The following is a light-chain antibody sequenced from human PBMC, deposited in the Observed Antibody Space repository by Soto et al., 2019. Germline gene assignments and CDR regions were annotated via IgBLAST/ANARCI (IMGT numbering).Light chain of an antibody. CDR2: GAS. CDR1: QRVSYN. Sequence: EVVMTHSPATLSVSPGERATLSCRASQRVSYNLAWYQQSPGQAPRLLIYGASTRATGIPARFSGSGSGTEFTLTISSLQSEDFAVYYCQQYNKWPPLTFGGGTRVDIK. V-gene: IGKV3-15*01. J-gene: IGKJ4*01. CDR3: QQYNKWPPLT.